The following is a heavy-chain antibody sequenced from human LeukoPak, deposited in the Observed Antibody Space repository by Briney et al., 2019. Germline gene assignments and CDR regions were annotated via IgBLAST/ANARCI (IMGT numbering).Heavy chain of an antibody. CDR2: IRYDGSNK. CDR3: AKLSADVKRGRVTIFGVALPPPDAFDI. J-gene: IGHJ3*02. CDR1: GFTFSSYG. V-gene: IGHV3-30*02. D-gene: IGHD3-3*01. Sequence: GGSLRLSCAASGFTFSSYGMHWVRQAPGKGLELVAFIRYDGSNKYYADSVKGRFTISRDNSKNTLYLQMNSLRAEDTAVYYCAKLSADVKRGRVTIFGVALPPPDAFDIWGQGTMVTVSS.